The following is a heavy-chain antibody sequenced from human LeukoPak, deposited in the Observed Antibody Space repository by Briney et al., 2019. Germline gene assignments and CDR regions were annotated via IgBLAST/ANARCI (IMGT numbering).Heavy chain of an antibody. J-gene: IGHJ4*02. CDR3: ARDRGSYDILTGYRGGVDY. CDR1: GFTFSDYY. D-gene: IGHD3-9*01. Sequence: GGTLRLSCAASGFTFSDYYMSWIRQAPGKGLERVSYISSSGSAIYYADSVKGRFTISRDNAKNSLYLQMNSLRAEDTAVYYCARDRGSYDILTGYRGGVDYWGQGTLVTVSS. CDR2: ISSSGSAI. V-gene: IGHV3-11*01.